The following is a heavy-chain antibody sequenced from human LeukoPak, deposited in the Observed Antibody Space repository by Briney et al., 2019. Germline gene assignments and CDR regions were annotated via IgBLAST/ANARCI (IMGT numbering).Heavy chain of an antibody. CDR1: GFTFSSYG. V-gene: IGHV3-48*04. CDR2: ISSSSSTI. D-gene: IGHD5-18*01. Sequence: GSLRLSCAASGFTFSSYGMTWVRQAPGKGLEWVSYISSSSSTIYYADSVKGRFTISRDNAKNSLYLQMINLRAEDTAVYYCATSRRDGYGYRALELPPSPVDWGQGTLVTVSS. CDR3: ATSRRDGYGYRALELPPSPVD. J-gene: IGHJ4*02.